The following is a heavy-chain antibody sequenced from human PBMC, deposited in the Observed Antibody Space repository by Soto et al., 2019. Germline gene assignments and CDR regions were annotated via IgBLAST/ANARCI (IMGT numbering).Heavy chain of an antibody. J-gene: IGHJ5*02. Sequence: SETLSPTCTVSGRSISSFSAGWIRPPPGRVVEWIGRIYTRRSTQNTPALNSRVIKSLATSKNLYSLNLSSEAAADTDVYCCASLIAAGGEHWFDPWGQGTLVTVSS. V-gene: IGHV4-4*07. D-gene: IGHD6-13*01. CDR1: GRSISSFS. CDR3: ASLIAAGGEHWFDP. CDR2: IYTRRST.